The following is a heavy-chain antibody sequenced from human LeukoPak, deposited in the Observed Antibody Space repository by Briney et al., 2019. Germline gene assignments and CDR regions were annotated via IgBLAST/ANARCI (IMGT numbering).Heavy chain of an antibody. V-gene: IGHV4-34*01. CDR3: ARGRLWSGYPRRGYFDY. Sequence: SETLSLTCAVYGGSFSGYYWSWIRQPPGKGLEWIGEINHNGNTNYNPSLKSRVTISVDTSKNQFSLKLSSVTAADTAVYYCARGRLWSGYPRRGYFDYWGQGTLVTASP. CDR1: GGSFSGYY. D-gene: IGHD3-3*01. CDR2: INHNGNT. J-gene: IGHJ4*02.